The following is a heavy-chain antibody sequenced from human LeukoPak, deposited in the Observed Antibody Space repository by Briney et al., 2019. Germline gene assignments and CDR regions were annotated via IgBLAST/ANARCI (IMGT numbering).Heavy chain of an antibody. CDR1: GYSLTAYY. V-gene: IGHV1-2*02. CDR3: ARGKRYYGSGRSFNYMDV. D-gene: IGHD3-10*01. Sequence: ASVTVSCKASGYSLTAYYIHWVRQAPGQGLEWMGWINPNSGGTNYAQKFQGRVTMTRDTSISTDYMELSGLRSDDTAVYYCARGKRYYGSGRSFNYMDVWGKGTTVTVSS. J-gene: IGHJ6*03. CDR2: INPNSGGT.